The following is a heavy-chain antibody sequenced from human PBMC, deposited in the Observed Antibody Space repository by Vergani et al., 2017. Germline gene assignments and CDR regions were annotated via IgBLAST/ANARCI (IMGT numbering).Heavy chain of an antibody. CDR3: ARDHVVVVPXAPPGRGCYGWMDV. J-gene: IGHJ6*01. D-gene: IGHD2-2*01. CDR1: GGSISRGDYY. CDR2: IYYSGST. V-gene: IGHV4-30-4*08. Sequence: QVHLQESGPGLVRPSQTLALTCTVSGGSISRGDYYWSWLRQPPGKGLGWIGYIYYSGSTYYNPSVKSRVTISVDTSKKQFSLKLSSVTATGTAVYYCARDHVVVVPXAPPGRGCYGWMDVWGQGTTVTVSS.